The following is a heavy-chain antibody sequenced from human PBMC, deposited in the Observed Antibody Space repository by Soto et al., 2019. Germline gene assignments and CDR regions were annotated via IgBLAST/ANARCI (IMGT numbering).Heavy chain of an antibody. Sequence: GSLRLSCAASGFTFSSYSMNWVRQAPGKGLEWVSYISSSSSTIYYADSVKGRFTISRDNAKNSLYLQMNSLRDEDTAVYYCASQYYDFWSGYANLDYWGQGTLVTVSS. CDR1: GFTFSSYS. CDR3: ASQYYDFWSGYANLDY. V-gene: IGHV3-48*02. D-gene: IGHD3-3*01. CDR2: ISSSSSTI. J-gene: IGHJ4*02.